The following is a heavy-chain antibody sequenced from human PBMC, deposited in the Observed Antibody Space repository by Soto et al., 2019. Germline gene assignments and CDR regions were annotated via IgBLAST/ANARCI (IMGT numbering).Heavy chain of an antibody. J-gene: IGHJ4*02. CDR1: GFSLSTSGVG. CDR3: APRRGEGSGWAVFFDY. V-gene: IGHV2-5*02. Sequence: QITLKESGPTLVKPTQTLTLTCTFSGFSLSTSGVGVGWIRQPPGKALEWLALIYWDDDKRYSPSLKSRLTIAEDTPKNQVVLTMATPDPVDTAIYYGAPRRGEGSGWAVFFDYGGQGTLVTVSS. CDR2: IYWDDDK. D-gene: IGHD6-19*01.